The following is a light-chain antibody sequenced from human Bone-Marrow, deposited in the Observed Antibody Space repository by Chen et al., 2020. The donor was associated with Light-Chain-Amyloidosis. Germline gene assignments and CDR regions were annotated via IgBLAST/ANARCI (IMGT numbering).Light chain of an antibody. J-gene: IGLJ2*01. V-gene: IGLV3-25*03. CDR1: DLPTKY. CDR3: QSADSSGTYEVI. CDR2: RDT. Sequence: SYALTQPPSVSVSPGQTAMITCSGDDLPTKYAYWYQQKPGQAPVLVIHRDTERPSGNSERFSGSSSGTTATLTISGVQAEDEADYHCQSADSSGTYEVIFGGGTKLTVL.